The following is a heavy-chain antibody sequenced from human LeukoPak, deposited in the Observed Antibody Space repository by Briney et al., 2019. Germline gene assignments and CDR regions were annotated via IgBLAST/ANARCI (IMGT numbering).Heavy chain of an antibody. D-gene: IGHD3-10*01. CDR2: ISYDGSNK. Sequence: GGSLRLSCAASGFTFSSYGMHWVRQAPGKGLEGVAVISYDGSNKYYADSVKGRFTISRDNSKNTLYLQMNSLRAEDTAVYYCAKDHYYGSGSYFPFDYWGQGTLVTVSS. V-gene: IGHV3-30*18. J-gene: IGHJ4*02. CDR1: GFTFSSYG. CDR3: AKDHYYGSGSYFPFDY.